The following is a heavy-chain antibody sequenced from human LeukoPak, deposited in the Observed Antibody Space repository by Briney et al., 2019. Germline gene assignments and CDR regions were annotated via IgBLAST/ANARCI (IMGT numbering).Heavy chain of an antibody. J-gene: IGHJ4*02. V-gene: IGHV3-43*01. Sequence: GGSLRLSCAASGLILNDYPMLWVRHAPGRGLECVSLISWDGDSTSYADYVKGRFTISRDNSKNSLYLQLNSLTTEDTALYYCAGAADLDYWGQGTLVTVSS. CDR1: GLILNDYP. CDR3: AGAADLDY. CDR2: ISWDGDST.